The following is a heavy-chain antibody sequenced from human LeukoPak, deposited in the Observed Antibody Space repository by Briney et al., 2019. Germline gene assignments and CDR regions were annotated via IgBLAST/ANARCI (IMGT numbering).Heavy chain of an antibody. CDR3: ARHMATGYYDSSGPAC. V-gene: IGHV4-39*01. J-gene: IGHJ4*02. CDR1: GGSISSSSYY. Sequence: SETLSLTCTVSGGSISSSSYYWGWIRQPPGKGLEWIGSIYYSGSTYYNPSLKSRVTISVDTSKNQFSLKLSSVTAADTAVYYCARHMATGYYDSSGPACWGQGTLVTVSS. CDR2: IYYSGST. D-gene: IGHD3-22*01.